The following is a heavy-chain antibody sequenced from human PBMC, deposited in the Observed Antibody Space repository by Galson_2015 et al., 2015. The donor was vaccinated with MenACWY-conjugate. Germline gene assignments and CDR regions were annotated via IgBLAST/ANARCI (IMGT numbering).Heavy chain of an antibody. Sequence: SLRLSCAASGFTFSSYWMHWVRQAPGKGLVWVSRINSDGSGTNYANSMKGRFTISRDNAKNTLYLQMNSLRAEDTGVYYCARDPYLLVVFAIGAFDIWGQGTLVTVSS. V-gene: IGHV3-74*01. CDR2: INSDGSGT. J-gene: IGHJ3*02. D-gene: IGHD2-8*02. CDR1: GFTFSSYW. CDR3: ARDPYLLVVFAIGAFDI.